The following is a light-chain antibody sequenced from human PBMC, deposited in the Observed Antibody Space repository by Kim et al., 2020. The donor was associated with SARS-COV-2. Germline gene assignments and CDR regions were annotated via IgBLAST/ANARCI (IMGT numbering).Light chain of an antibody. Sequence: SYELTQPPSVSVAPGKTATITCGGYKIEVKSVHWYQQKPGQAPVLVIHYDSDRPSGIPERFSGSKSGNTATLTISRVEAGDEADYYCQVFDSSSDKYVVFGGGTKLTVL. J-gene: IGLJ2*01. CDR1: KIEVKS. V-gene: IGLV3-21*01. CDR3: QVFDSSSDKYVV. CDR2: YDS.